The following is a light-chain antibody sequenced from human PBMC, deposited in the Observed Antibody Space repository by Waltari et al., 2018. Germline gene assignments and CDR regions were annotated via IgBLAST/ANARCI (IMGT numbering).Light chain of an antibody. J-gene: IGLJ3*02. CDR3: SSYTSTSTSLV. CDR1: SRDVGGQNY. V-gene: IGLV2-14*01. Sequence: QSALTQPASVSGSPVQSITISCTGTSRDVGGQNYVSWYQQHPGKAPKLVIYDVTTRPSGVSDRFSGSKSGNTASLTISGLQAEDEADYYCSSYTSTSTSLVFGGGTRLTVL. CDR2: DVT.